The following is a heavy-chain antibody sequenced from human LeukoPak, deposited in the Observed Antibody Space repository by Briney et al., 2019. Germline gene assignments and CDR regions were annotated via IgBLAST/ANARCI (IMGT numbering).Heavy chain of an antibody. V-gene: IGHV4-39*01. Sequence: PSETLSLTCTVSGGSISNSDYYWGWIRQPPGKGLEWIGTIYYSGSTYYNPSLKSRVTISVDTSKNEFSLKLSSVTAADTAVYYCARRGRTQYGSRRNSNWFDPWGQGTLVTVSS. CDR1: GGSISNSDYY. D-gene: IGHD3-10*01. CDR3: ARRGRTQYGSRRNSNWFDP. CDR2: IYYSGST. J-gene: IGHJ5*02.